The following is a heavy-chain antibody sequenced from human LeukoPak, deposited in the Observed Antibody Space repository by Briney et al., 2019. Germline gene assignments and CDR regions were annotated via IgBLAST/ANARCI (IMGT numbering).Heavy chain of an antibody. Sequence: SETLSLTCAVYGGSFSGYYWSWIRQPPGKGLEWIGEINHSGSTNYNPSLKSRVTISVDTSKNQFSLKLSSVIAADTAVYYCARLRMTTVTTGLRILPLSGSFDPWGQGTLVTVSS. CDR1: GGSFSGYY. J-gene: IGHJ5*02. CDR3: ARLRMTTVTTGLRILPLSGSFDP. V-gene: IGHV4-34*01. D-gene: IGHD4-17*01. CDR2: INHSGST.